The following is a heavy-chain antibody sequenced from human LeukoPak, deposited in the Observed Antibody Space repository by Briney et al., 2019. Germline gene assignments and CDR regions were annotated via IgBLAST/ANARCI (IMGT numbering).Heavy chain of an antibody. J-gene: IGHJ5*02. CDR3: ARGAAVADNPNWFDP. D-gene: IGHD6-19*01. CDR1: GGSFSGYY. CDR2: INHSGST. Sequence: PSETLSLTCAVYGGSFSGYYWSWIRQPPGKGLEWTGEINHSGSTNYNPSLKSRVTISVDTSKNQFSLKLSSVTAADTAVYYCARGAAVADNPNWFDPWGQGTLVTVSS. V-gene: IGHV4-34*01.